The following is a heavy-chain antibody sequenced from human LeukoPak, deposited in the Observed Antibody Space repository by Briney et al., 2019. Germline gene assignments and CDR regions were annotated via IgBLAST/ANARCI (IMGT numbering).Heavy chain of an antibody. CDR2: IYYSGST. D-gene: IGHD5-24*01. CDR1: GGSISSSSYY. CDR3: ATFRRRDGYNYWDYFDY. J-gene: IGHJ4*02. Sequence: SSETLSLTCTVSGGSISSSSYYWGWIRQPPGKGLEWIGSIYYSGSTYYNPSLKSRVTISVDTSKNQFSLKLSSVTAADTAVYYCATFRRRDGYNYWDYFDYWGQGPLVTVSS. V-gene: IGHV4-39*01.